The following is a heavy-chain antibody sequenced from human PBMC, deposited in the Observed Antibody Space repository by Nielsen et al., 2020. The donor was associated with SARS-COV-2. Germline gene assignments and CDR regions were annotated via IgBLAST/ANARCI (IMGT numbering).Heavy chain of an antibody. CDR1: GGSLSSRNYY. CDR3: ARGDIAVVPAAMFRGDDAFDI. Sequence: GSLILSCTVSGGSLSSRNYYWGWIRQPPGKGLEWIGTIYYSGSVSYNPSLRSRVTISVDTSKKHFSLKLTSVTAADTAVYFCARGDIAVVPAAMFRGDDAFDIWGQGTMVRVSS. D-gene: IGHD2-2*01. J-gene: IGHJ3*02. CDR2: IYYSGSV. V-gene: IGHV4-39*02.